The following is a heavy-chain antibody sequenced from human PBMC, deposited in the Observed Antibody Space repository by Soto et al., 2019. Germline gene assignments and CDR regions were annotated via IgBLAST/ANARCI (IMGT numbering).Heavy chain of an antibody. CDR2: INPNSGGT. Sequence: SVKVSCKASGYTFTSYGISWVGQAPGQGLEWMGWINPNSGGTNYAQKFQGRVTMTRDTSISTAYMELSRLRSDDTAVYYCARVDFWSGRPFDYWGQGTLVTVSS. V-gene: IGHV1-2*02. CDR1: GYTFTSYG. CDR3: ARVDFWSGRPFDY. D-gene: IGHD3-3*01. J-gene: IGHJ4*02.